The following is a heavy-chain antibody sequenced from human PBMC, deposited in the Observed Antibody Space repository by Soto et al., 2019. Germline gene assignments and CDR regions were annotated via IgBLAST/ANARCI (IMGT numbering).Heavy chain of an antibody. Sequence: EVQLLESGGGLVQPGTSLRLSCAASGFTSSGFTFSSYAMSWVRQAPGKGLEWVSSITGSGDNTYYADSVKGRFTISRDNSKKTLFPQKSSLGAEDTAGYYWGKEPAAVGPWGPVEPWGQGTLVTVSS. CDR1: GFTFSSYA. J-gene: IGHJ5*02. D-gene: IGHD6-19*01. CDR2: ITGSGDNT. CDR3: GKEPAAVGPWGPVEP. V-gene: IGHV3-23*01.